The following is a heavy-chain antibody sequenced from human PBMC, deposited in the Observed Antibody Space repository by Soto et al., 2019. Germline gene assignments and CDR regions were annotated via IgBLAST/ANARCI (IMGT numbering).Heavy chain of an antibody. V-gene: IGHV3-33*01. Sequence: GGSLRLSCAASGVTFCSYGMDWVRQAPGKGLEWVAVIWYDGSNKYYADSVKGRFTISRDNSKNTLYLQMNSLRAEDTAVYYCARNLYYGSGSYYYYYYYYGMDVWGQGTTVTVSS. CDR3: ARNLYYGSGSYYYYYYYYGMDV. D-gene: IGHD3-10*01. CDR1: GVTFCSYG. CDR2: IWYDGSNK. J-gene: IGHJ6*02.